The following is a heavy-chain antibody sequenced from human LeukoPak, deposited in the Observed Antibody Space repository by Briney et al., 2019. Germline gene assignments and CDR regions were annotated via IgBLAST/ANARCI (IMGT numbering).Heavy chain of an antibody. D-gene: IGHD3-10*01. Sequence: GGSLGLSCAASGFTFSSYAMHWVRQAPGKGLEWVAVISYDGSNKYYADSVKGRFTISRDNSKNTLNLQMNSLRAEDTAVYYCARDYYGSGSSFDYWGQGTLVTVSS. CDR2: ISYDGSNK. CDR3: ARDYYGSGSSFDY. V-gene: IGHV3-30*04. CDR1: GFTFSSYA. J-gene: IGHJ4*02.